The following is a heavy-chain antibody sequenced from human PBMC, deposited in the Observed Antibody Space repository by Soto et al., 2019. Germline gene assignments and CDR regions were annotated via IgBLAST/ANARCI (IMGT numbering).Heavy chain of an antibody. Sequence: EVQLVESGGGLVQPGGSLRLSCAASGFPFSSYEVNWVRQAPGKGLEWVSYISSSGATIYYAGSVKGRFTISRDNAKNSLYLQMSSLRADDTAVYYCASRSYYYGSANGLDVWGQGTTVTVSS. CDR1: GFPFSSYE. CDR3: ASRSYYYGSANGLDV. CDR2: ISSSGATI. V-gene: IGHV3-48*03. J-gene: IGHJ6*02. D-gene: IGHD3-10*01.